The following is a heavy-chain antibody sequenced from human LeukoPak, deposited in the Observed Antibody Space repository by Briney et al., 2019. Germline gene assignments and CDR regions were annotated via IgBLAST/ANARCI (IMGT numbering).Heavy chain of an antibody. CDR1: GGSISSGSYY. CDR2: IYTSGST. Sequence: SQTLSLTCTVSGGSISSGSYYWSWIRQPAGKGLEWIGRIYTSGSTNYNPSLQSRVTISVDTSKNQFSLKLSPVTAADTAVYYCARDAYSGYGPPDYYMDVWGKGTTVTISS. CDR3: ARDAYSGYGPPDYYMDV. J-gene: IGHJ6*03. D-gene: IGHD5-12*01. V-gene: IGHV4-61*02.